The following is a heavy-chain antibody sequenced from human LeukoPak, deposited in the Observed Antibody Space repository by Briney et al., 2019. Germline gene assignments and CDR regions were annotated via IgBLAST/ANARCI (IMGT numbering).Heavy chain of an antibody. CDR1: GFTFSSYW. CDR3: ARHKSRLGALSSLDY. J-gene: IGHJ4*02. Sequence: GGSLRLSCVASGFTFSSYWMTWVRQAPGKGLEWVANIKQGGSETNYVDSVKGRFTISRDNAKNSLYLQMSSLGAEDSAVYYCARHKSRLGALSSLDYWGQGTLVTVSS. V-gene: IGHV3-7*01. CDR2: IKQGGSET. D-gene: IGHD3-16*02.